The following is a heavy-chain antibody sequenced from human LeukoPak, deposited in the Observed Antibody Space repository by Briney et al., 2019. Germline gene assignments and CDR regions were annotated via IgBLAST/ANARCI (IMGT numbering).Heavy chain of an antibody. V-gene: IGHV3-30-3*01. Sequence: GGSLRLSCAASGFTFSSYAMHWVRQAPGKGLEWVAVISYDGSNKYYADSVKGRFTISRDNSKNTLYLQMNSLRAEDTAVYHCARTYGSGSSSGYWGQGTLVTVSS. CDR3: ARTYGSGSSSGY. CDR2: ISYDGSNK. D-gene: IGHD3-10*01. CDR1: GFTFSSYA. J-gene: IGHJ4*02.